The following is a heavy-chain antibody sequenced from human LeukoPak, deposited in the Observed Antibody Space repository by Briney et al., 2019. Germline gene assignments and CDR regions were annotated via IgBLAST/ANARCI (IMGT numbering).Heavy chain of an antibody. CDR1: GFTVSSSNY. V-gene: IGHV3-66*01. J-gene: IGHJ4*02. D-gene: IGHD3-16*01. Sequence: GGSLRLSCAASGFTVSSSNYMNWVRQAPGKGLEWVSGIYTGGTTYYTDSVKGRFTISRDNPNNTLYLQMHSLRAEDTAVYYCAREISRFGIWGQGTLVTVSS. CDR3: AREISRFGI. CDR2: IYTGGTT.